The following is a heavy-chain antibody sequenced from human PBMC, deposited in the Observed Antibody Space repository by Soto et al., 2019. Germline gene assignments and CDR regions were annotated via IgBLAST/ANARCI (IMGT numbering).Heavy chain of an antibody. J-gene: IGHJ4*02. D-gene: IGHD6-19*01. Sequence: QVQLQESGPGLVKPSGTLSLTCAVSGDSVSSPYWWCWVRQAPGKGLEWIGEVFHTGTTSYNPSLRSRVTISMDKSINQFSLALSSVTAADTAVYYCARSAGWYAVHSWGPGTLVIVSS. CDR3: ARSAGWYAVHS. CDR1: GDSVSSPYW. V-gene: IGHV4-4*02. CDR2: VFHTGTT.